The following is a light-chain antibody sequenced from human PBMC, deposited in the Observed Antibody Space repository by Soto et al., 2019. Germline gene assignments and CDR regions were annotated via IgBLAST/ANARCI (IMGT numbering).Light chain of an antibody. CDR2: AAS. V-gene: IGKV1-39*01. CDR1: QSMSSY. CDR3: QQSYSTPPLT. Sequence: DIQMTQSPSSLSASVGDRVTITCRASQSMSSYLNWYQQKPGKAPKLLIYAASSLQSGVPSRFSGSGSGTDFTLIISSRQPEDFAAYYCQQSYSTPPLTFGQGTKVEIK. J-gene: IGKJ1*01.